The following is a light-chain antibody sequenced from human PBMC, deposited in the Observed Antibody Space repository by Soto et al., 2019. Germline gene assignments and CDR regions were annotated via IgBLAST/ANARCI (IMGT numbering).Light chain of an antibody. CDR1: SSNIGGNI. V-gene: IGLV1-44*01. Sequence: QSVLTQPPSASGTPGQRVIISCSGSSSNIGGNIVNWYQQLPGTAPKLLIYSNNQRPSGVPDRFSGSKSGTSASLAISGLQSEDEADYYCTAWDDSLNGQVFGGGTKLTVL. CDR2: SNN. CDR3: TAWDDSLNGQV. J-gene: IGLJ2*01.